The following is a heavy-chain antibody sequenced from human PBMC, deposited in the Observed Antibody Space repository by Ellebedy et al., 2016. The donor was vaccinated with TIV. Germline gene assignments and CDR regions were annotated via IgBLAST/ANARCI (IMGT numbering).Heavy chain of an antibody. CDR1: GFTFSNYA. CDR2: IGGNGGST. J-gene: IGHJ4*02. Sequence: GGSLRLXXAASGFTFSNYAMSWVRQAQGKGLAWVSAIGGNGGSTYYADTVRGRFTISRDNSKSTVYLQMNGLRGEDTTVYYCAKEEWTGCKPRFEYWGQGTPVTVSS. CDR3: AKEEWTGCKPRFEY. D-gene: IGHD3/OR15-3a*01. V-gene: IGHV3-23*01.